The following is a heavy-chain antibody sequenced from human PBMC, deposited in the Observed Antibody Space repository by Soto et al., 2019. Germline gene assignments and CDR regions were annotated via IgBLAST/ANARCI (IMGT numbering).Heavy chain of an antibody. CDR2: IYYSGST. CDR1: GVSISSSSYY. Sequence: SETLSLTCTFSGVSISSSSYYWGWIRQPPGKGLEWIGSIYYSGSTYYNPSLKSRVTISVDTSKNQFSLKLSSVTAADTAVYYCASGYRDILTGYYSGYYYYYGMDVWGQGTTVTVSS. J-gene: IGHJ6*02. V-gene: IGHV4-39*01. CDR3: ASGYRDILTGYYSGYYYYYGMDV. D-gene: IGHD3-9*01.